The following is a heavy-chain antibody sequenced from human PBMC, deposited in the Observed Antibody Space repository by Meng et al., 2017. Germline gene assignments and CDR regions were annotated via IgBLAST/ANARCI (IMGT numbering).Heavy chain of an antibody. CDR2: ISYDGSNK. Sequence: GESLKISCAASGFTFSSYAMHWVRQAPGKGLEWVAVISYDGSNKYYADSVKGRFTISRDNSKNTLYLQMNSLRAEDTAAYYCARDPMSVLPYMPHAPWFDPWGQGTLVTVSS. J-gene: IGHJ5*02. D-gene: IGHD3-10*01. V-gene: IGHV3-30*04. CDR3: ARDPMSVLPYMPHAPWFDP. CDR1: GFTFSSYA.